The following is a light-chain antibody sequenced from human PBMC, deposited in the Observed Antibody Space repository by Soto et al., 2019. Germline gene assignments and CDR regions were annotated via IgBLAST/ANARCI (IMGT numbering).Light chain of an antibody. V-gene: IGLV2-14*01. CDR2: DVT. CDR3: SSYTSSSTPDV. J-gene: IGLJ1*01. CDR1: SSDVGGYNY. Sequence: QSALTQPASVSGSPGQSITISCTGTSSDVGGYNYVSWYQQHPVKAPKLMIYDVTNRPYGVSDRFSGSKSGNTASLTISGLQAEDEADYYCSSYTSSSTPDVFGTGTKLTVL.